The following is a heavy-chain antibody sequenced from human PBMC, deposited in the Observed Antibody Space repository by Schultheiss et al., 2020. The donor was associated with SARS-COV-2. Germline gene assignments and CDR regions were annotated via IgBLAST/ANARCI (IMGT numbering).Heavy chain of an antibody. D-gene: IGHD3-10*01. CDR2: VYYSGTT. CDR1: GASISNANHY. J-gene: IGHJ5*02. Sequence: SETLSLTCTVSGASISNANHYWGWIRQPPGKGLEWIGSVYYSGTTYHKESLGSRVTISVDTSKNQFSLKLSSVTAADTAVYYCARPRITMVRGVMSKSNWFDPWGQGTLVTVSS. CDR3: ARPRITMVRGVMSKSNWFDP. V-gene: IGHV4-39*07.